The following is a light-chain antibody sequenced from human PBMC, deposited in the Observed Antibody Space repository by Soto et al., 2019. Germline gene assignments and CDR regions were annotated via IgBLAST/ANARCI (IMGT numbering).Light chain of an antibody. V-gene: IGKV3-20*01. CDR1: QSISSSN. CDR2: GAS. Sequence: EVVLTQSPGTLSLSPGERATLSCRASQSISSSNIAWYQQKPGQAPRLLIYGASSKATGIPDRFSGSGSGTDFTITINRLEPEDFSLYHCQQCGSSLALTCGGGTKVEIK. J-gene: IGKJ4*01. CDR3: QQCGSSLALT.